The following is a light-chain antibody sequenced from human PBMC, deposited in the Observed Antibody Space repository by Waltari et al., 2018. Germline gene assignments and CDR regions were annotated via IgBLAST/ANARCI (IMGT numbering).Light chain of an antibody. Sequence: QAVMTQPPSVSATPGEGDESRCSGSSSNIGNGYVTWYPQRPRTAPKRLIYKNDNLPSGIPDRFSGSKSGTSATLGITGLQTGDEAHYYCGAWDSSVSAYVFGTGTEVTVL. V-gene: IGLV1-51*01. CDR2: KND. J-gene: IGLJ1*01. CDR3: GAWDSSVSAYV. CDR1: SSNIGNGY.